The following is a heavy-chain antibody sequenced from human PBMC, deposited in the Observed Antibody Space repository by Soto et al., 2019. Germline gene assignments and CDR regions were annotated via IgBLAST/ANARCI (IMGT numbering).Heavy chain of an antibody. CDR2: INPNSGGT. D-gene: IGHD3-22*01. CDR1: GDTSTGYY. V-gene: IGHV1-2*02. Sequence: GAAVKVYCKASGDTSTGYYMHWVRQAPGQGLEWMGWINPNSGGTNYAQKFQGRVTMTRDTSISTAYMELSRLRSDDTAVYYCATAVYYDSSGYYSDYWGQGTLVTVSS. CDR3: ATAVYYDSSGYYSDY. J-gene: IGHJ4*02.